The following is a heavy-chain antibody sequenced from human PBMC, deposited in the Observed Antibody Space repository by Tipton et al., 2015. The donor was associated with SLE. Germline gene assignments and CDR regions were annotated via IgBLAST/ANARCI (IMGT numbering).Heavy chain of an antibody. J-gene: IGHJ4*02. Sequence: QVQLVQSGAEVKKPGASVKVSCKASDYTFTSYAISWVRQVPGQGLEWMGWISPYNGNTNYAQKFQRRVTMTTDTSTSTAYMELGRLRSDDTAIYYCAIQMWGDYYDSGGYYNWGQGTLVTVSS. CDR2: ISPYNGNT. CDR1: DYTFTSYA. CDR3: AIQMWGDYYDSGGYYN. D-gene: IGHD3-22*01. V-gene: IGHV1-18*01.